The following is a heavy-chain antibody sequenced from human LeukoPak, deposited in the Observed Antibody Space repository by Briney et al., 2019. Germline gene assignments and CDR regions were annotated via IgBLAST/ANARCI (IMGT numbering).Heavy chain of an antibody. V-gene: IGHV1-8*01. D-gene: IGHD1-1*01. J-gene: IGHJ4*02. CDR1: RYTFTSYD. CDR3: ARGGGWNDPVDY. CDR2: MNPNSGNT. Sequence: ASVKVSCKASRYTFTSYDINCVRQATGQGLEWMGWMNPNSGNTGYAQKFQGRVTMTRNTSISTAYMELSRLRSDDTAVYYCARGGGWNDPVDYWGQGTLVTVSS.